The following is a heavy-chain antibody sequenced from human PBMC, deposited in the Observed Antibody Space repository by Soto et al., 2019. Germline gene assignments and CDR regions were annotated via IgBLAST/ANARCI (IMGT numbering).Heavy chain of an antibody. V-gene: IGHV4-34*01. CDR1: SGSFSGYY. Sequence: PSETLSLTCSIYSGSFSGYYWSWIRQPPGKGLEWIGEISQSGNTNYSPSLKSRVSISIDTSKKQFSLNLASVSAADTAVYYCARAPKVSGLSQTRHDFGGQGTLVPVYS. CDR2: ISQSGNT. D-gene: IGHD2-15*01. J-gene: IGHJ4*02. CDR3: ARAPKVSGLSQTRHDF.